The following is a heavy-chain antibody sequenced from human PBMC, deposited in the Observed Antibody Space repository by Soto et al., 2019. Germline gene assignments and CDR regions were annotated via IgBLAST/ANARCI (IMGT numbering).Heavy chain of an antibody. Sequence: SETLSLTCTVSGGSISSYYWSWIRQPPGKGLEWIGYIYYSGSTNYNPSLKSRVTISVDTSKNQFSLKLSSVTAADTAVYYCARLGGSGLYYYYYYMDVWGKGTTVTVSS. CDR3: ARLGGSGLYYYYYYMDV. CDR1: GGSISSYY. V-gene: IGHV4-59*08. D-gene: IGHD3-10*01. CDR2: IYYSGST. J-gene: IGHJ6*03.